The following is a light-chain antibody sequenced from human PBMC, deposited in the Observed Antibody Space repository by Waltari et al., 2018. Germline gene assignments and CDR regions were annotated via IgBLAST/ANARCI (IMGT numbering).Light chain of an antibody. V-gene: IGKV3-20*01. Sequence: EIVLTQSPGTLSLSPGGRATLSCRASQSVSSNYLAWYQQKPGQAPRLLIYDASSRATGIPDRFSGRGSGTDFTLTISRLEPEDFAVYHCQQYGNSPPTFGQGTKVEIK. J-gene: IGKJ1*01. CDR3: QQYGNSPPT. CDR2: DAS. CDR1: QSVSSNY.